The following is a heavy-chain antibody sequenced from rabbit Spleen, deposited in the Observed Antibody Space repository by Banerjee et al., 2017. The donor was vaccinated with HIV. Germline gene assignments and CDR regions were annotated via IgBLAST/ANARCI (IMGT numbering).Heavy chain of an antibody. V-gene: IGHV1S45*01. CDR3: AGVRDGNNHFGAGMGL. J-gene: IGHJ6*01. CDR2: ISAGSGDNT. D-gene: IGHD5-1*01. Sequence: QEQLEESGGDLVKPEGSLTLTCTASGFSFSSSYWISWVRQAPGKGLEWIATISAGSGDNTYYASWAKGRFTISKTSSTTVTLQMTSLTAADTATYFCAGVRDGNNHFGAGMGLWGQGTLVTVS. CDR1: GFSFSSSYW.